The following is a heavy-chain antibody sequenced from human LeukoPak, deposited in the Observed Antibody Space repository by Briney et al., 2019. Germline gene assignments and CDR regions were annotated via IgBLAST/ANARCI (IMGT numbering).Heavy chain of an antibody. V-gene: IGHV3-23*01. CDR1: GFTCSSYA. D-gene: IGHD3-22*01. CDR3: ARGPHYYDSSGYTFDY. J-gene: IGHJ4*02. Sequence: GGSLRLSCAASGFTCSSYAMSWVRQAPGKGLEWVSAISGSGGSTYYADSVKGRFTISRDNSKNTLYLQMNSLRAEDTAVYYCARGPHYYDSSGYTFDYWGQGTLVTVSS. CDR2: ISGSGGST.